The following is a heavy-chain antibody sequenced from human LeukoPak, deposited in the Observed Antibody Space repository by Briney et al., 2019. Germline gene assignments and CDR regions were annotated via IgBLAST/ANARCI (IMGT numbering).Heavy chain of an antibody. V-gene: IGHV3-23*01. D-gene: IGHD4-17*01. CDR2: ISGSGGRT. J-gene: IGHJ4*02. CDR1: GFTFSSYA. CDR3: AKEPVITVTTYSRHFDY. Sequence: PGGSLRLSCAASGFTFSSYAMNWVRQAPGKGLEWVSGISGSGGRTYYANSVKGRFTISKDNSVNTLYLQITGLRAEDTAVYYCAKEPVITVTTYSRHFDYWGQGTLVTVSS.